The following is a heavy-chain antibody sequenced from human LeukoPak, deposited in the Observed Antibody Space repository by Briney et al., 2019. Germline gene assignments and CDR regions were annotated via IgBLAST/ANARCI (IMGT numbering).Heavy chain of an antibody. J-gene: IGHJ6*02. CDR3: ARGANYDFWSGYYSYYYYGMDV. D-gene: IGHD3-3*01. V-gene: IGHV4-34*01. CDR1: GGSFSGYY. Sequence: PETLSLTCAVYGGSFSGYYWSWIRQPPGKGLEWIGEINHSGSTNYNPSLKSRVTISVDTSKNQFSLKLGSVTAADTAVYYCARGANYDFWSGYYSYYYYGMDVWGQGTTVTVSS. CDR2: INHSGST.